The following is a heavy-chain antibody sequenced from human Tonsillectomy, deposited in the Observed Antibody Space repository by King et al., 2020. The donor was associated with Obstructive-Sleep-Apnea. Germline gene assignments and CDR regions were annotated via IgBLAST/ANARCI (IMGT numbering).Heavy chain of an antibody. V-gene: IGHV3-30*03. CDR1: GFTFRSYD. J-gene: IGHJ4*02. CDR2: ISYDGSNN. Sequence: VQLVESGGGVVQPGRSLRLSCAASGFTFRSYDMDWVRQAPGKGLEWVAFISYDGSNNYYADSVKGRVTISRDNSKNTLYLQLNTLRTEDTAVYYCAREVLRVAAPGNHFDSWGQGTLVTVSS. CDR3: AREVLRVAAPGNHFDS. D-gene: IGHD6-25*01.